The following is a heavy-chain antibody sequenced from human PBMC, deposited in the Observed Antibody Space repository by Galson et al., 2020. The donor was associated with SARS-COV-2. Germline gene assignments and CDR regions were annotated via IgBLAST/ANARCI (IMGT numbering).Heavy chain of an antibody. CDR3: ARDTNSYGMDV. CDR2: IWYDGSNK. Sequence: GGSLRLSCAASGFTFSSYGMHWVRQAPGKGLEWVAVIWYDGSNKYYADSVKGRFTISRDNSKNTLHLQMNSLRAEDTAVYYCARDTNSYGMDVWGQGTTVTVSS. V-gene: IGHV3-33*01. CDR1: GFTFSSYG. J-gene: IGHJ6*02.